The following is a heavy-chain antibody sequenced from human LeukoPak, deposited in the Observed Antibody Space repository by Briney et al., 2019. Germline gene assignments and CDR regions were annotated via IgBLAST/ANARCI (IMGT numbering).Heavy chain of an antibody. V-gene: IGHV3-23*01. J-gene: IGHJ4*02. CDR1: GFPFSSYG. CDR3: AKGIAAASYYFDY. CDR2: ISGSGGST. Sequence: LTGGSLRLSCAASGFPFSSYGMRWVRQAPGKGLEWVSAISGSGGSTHYADSVKGRFTISRDNSKDTLYLQMNSLRAEDTAVYYCAKGIAAASYYFDYWGQGTLVTVSS. D-gene: IGHD6-13*01.